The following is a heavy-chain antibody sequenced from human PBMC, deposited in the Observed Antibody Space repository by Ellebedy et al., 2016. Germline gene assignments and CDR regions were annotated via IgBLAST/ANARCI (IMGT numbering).Heavy chain of an antibody. Sequence: GESLKISXAASGIAFGDFFMGWVRRAPGKGLEWVSVIYSGGSTYYADSVKGRFTISRDNSKNTLYLQMNSLRAEDTAVYYCARDMQYQLLSGYYYYGMDVWGQGTTVTVSS. CDR1: GIAFGDFF. CDR3: ARDMQYQLLSGYYYYGMDV. CDR2: IYSGGST. J-gene: IGHJ6*02. D-gene: IGHD2-2*01. V-gene: IGHV3-53*01.